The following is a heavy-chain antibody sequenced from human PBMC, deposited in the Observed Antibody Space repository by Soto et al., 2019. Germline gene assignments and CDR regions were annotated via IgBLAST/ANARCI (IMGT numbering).Heavy chain of an antibody. CDR3: ARANPGRTRQNNFEY. CDR1: GYSFIYYL. J-gene: IGHJ4*02. V-gene: IGHV5-51*01. Sequence: VDSLKVSCECWGYSFIYYLIVGVLQMPGKGLECMGIMYPGDSDTRYSPSFQGQVTISADKSISTAYLQWSSLKAPDTAMYACARANPGRTRQNNFEYWGQRTLVNVYS. CDR2: MYPGDSDT. D-gene: IGHD1-7*01.